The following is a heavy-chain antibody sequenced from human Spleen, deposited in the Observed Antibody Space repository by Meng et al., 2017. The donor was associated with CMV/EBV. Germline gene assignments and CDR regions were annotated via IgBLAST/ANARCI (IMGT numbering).Heavy chain of an antibody. D-gene: IGHD4-23*01. Sequence: GGSLRLSCAASGFAFNDYFMTWIRQAPGKRPEWLSYISHTGQTVYYVDSVKGRFIISRDNSRNSLFLQMNSLRAEDTALYYCAKDMNYGGNSAYYYYGMDVWGQGTTVTVSS. CDR1: GFAFNDYF. V-gene: IGHV3-11*01. CDR2: ISHTGQTV. J-gene: IGHJ6*02. CDR3: AKDMNYGGNSAYYYYGMDV.